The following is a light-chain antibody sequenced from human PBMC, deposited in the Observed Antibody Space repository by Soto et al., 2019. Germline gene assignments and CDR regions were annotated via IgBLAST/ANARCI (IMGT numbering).Light chain of an antibody. CDR2: GAS. J-gene: IGKJ2*01. Sequence: EIVMTQSPATLSGSPGERATLSCRASQSVSSNLAWYQQKPGQAPRLLIYGASTRATGIPARFSGSGSGTEFTLTISSLQSEDYAVYYCPQYNKLHYTFGQWTQVDIX. V-gene: IGKV3-15*01. CDR1: QSVSSN. CDR3: PQYNKLHYT.